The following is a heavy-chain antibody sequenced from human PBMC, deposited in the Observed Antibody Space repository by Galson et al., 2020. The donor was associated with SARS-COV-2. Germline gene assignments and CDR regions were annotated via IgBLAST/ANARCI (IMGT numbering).Heavy chain of an antibody. D-gene: IGHD6-13*01. CDR3: AKVGGQQLGFDY. Sequence: SETLSLTCTVSGYSISSGYYWGWIRQPPGKGLEWIGSIYHSGSTYYNPSLKSRVTISVDTSKNQFSLKLSSVTAADTAVYYCAKVGGQQLGFDYWGQGTLVTVSS. CDR1: GYSISSGYY. V-gene: IGHV4-38-2*02. CDR2: IYHSGST. J-gene: IGHJ4*02.